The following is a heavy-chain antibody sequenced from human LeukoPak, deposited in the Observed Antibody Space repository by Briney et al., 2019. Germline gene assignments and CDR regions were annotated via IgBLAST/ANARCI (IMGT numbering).Heavy chain of an antibody. CDR3: AKDMDTLYDSSGHYFFDY. D-gene: IGHD3-22*01. CDR2: ISASGGST. CDR1: GFTFSSYA. V-gene: IGHV3-23*01. J-gene: IGHJ4*02. Sequence: PGGSLRLSCAASGFTFSSYAMSWVRQAPGKGLEWVSGISASGGSTYYADSVKGRFTISRDNSQNTLYLQMKSLRAEDTAVYYCAKDMDTLYDSSGHYFFDYWGQGTLVTVSS.